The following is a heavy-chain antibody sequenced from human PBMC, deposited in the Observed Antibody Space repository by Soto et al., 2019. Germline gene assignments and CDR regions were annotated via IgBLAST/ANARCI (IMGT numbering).Heavy chain of an antibody. CDR2: IYYSGTT. J-gene: IGHJ4*02. D-gene: IGHD5-18*01. CDR1: GGSISSEGYY. Sequence: SETLSLTCTVSGGSISSEGYYWSWFRQLPGKGLEWIGDIYYSGTTCHNPSLRSRLTISGDASKNQFSLKLSSVTAADTALYYCARGRGYSYGPYYFDYWGQGTLVTVSS. V-gene: IGHV4-31*03. CDR3: ARGRGYSYGPYYFDY.